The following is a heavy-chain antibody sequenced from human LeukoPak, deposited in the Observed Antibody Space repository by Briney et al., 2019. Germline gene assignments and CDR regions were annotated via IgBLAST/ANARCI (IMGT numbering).Heavy chain of an antibody. CDR3: AKAPVTTCRGAYCYPFDY. Sequence: GGSLRLSCTVSGFTVSSDSMSWVRQAPGKGLEWVSFIYSGGSTHYSDSVKGRFTISRDNSKNTLYLQMNRLRPEDAAVYYCAKAPVTTCRGAYCYPFDYWGQGTLVTVSS. CDR2: IYSGGST. J-gene: IGHJ4*02. V-gene: IGHV3-53*01. D-gene: IGHD2-21*01. CDR1: GFTVSSDS.